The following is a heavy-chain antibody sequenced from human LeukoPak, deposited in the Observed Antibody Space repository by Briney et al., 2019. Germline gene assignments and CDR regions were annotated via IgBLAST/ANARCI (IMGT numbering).Heavy chain of an antibody. CDR2: INHSGST. D-gene: IGHD6-13*01. J-gene: IGHJ5*02. CDR3: ARKGGGQLVNTRRWFDP. V-gene: IGHV4-34*01. Sequence: SETLSLTCAVYGGSFSGYYWSWIRQPPGKGLEWIGEINHSGSTYYNPSLKSRVTISVHTSKKQFSLKLTSVTAADTAVYYCARKGGGQLVNTRRWFDPWGQGTLVTVSS. CDR1: GGSFSGYY.